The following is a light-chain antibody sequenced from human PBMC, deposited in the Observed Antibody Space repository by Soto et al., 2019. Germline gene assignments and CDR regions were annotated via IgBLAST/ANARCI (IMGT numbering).Light chain of an antibody. CDR1: SSYVGSYNL. CDR2: EGS. Sequence: QSALTQPASVSGSPGQSITISCTATSSYVGSYNLVSWYQQHPGKAPKLMIYEGSKRPSGVSNRFSGSKSGDTASLTISGLQAEDEADYYCCSYAGSSTLYVFGTGTKLTVL. CDR3: CSYAGSSTLYV. V-gene: IGLV2-23*01. J-gene: IGLJ1*01.